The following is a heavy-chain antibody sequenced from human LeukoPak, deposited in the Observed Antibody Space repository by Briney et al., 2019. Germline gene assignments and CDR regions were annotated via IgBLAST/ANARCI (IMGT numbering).Heavy chain of an antibody. CDR3: ALSRVYYFVD. V-gene: IGHV4-34*01. Sequence: SSETLSLTCAVYGGSFSASYWSWIRQPPGKGLEWIGEINHSGSTNYNPSLKSRVTISVDTSNNQFSLKLGSVTAADTAVYYCALSRVYYFVDWGQGTLVTVSS. CDR1: GGSFSASY. J-gene: IGHJ4*02. D-gene: IGHD5/OR15-5a*01. CDR2: INHSGST.